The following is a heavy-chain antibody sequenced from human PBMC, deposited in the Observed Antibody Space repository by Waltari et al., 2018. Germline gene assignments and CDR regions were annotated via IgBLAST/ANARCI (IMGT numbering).Heavy chain of an antibody. Sequence: EVQLVEAGGDLVQPGGSLRLSCVASGFPFSSYRMHWVRQVPGKGLVWVSRIHADGGSPTYAESVNGRFTISRDNAKNTLYLQMNSLRAEDTAVYYCATLIQLWPSPFDYWGPGTLVTVSS. CDR1: GFPFSSYR. CDR2: IHADGGSP. J-gene: IGHJ4*02. D-gene: IGHD1-1*01. V-gene: IGHV3-74*01. CDR3: ATLIQLWPSPFDY.